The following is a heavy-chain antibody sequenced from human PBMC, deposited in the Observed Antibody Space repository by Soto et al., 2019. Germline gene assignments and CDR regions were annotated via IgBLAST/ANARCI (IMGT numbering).Heavy chain of an antibody. Sequence: GGSLPLSCAASGLTFSGSAMQWVRQGSGKGLEWVARIRSPRSIYATAYSASVNGMFTISRDDSKNTTFLEMNSLKVEATAVYYCTRDLDTDLPDWARRTLVPVSS. V-gene: IGHV3-73*01. J-gene: IGHJ4*02. CDR2: IRSPRSIYAT. D-gene: IGHD2-2*02. CDR3: TRDLDTDLPD. CDR1: GLTFSGSA.